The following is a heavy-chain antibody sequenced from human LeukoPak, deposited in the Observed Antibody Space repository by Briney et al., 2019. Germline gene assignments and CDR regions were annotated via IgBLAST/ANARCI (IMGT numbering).Heavy chain of an antibody. CDR3: ARGRRGPVRNSQGLFYFDY. V-gene: IGHV4-34*01. CDR2: INHSGST. D-gene: IGHD1-7*01. CDR1: GGSFSGYY. Sequence: WETLSLTCAVSGGSFSGYYWSWIRQPPGKGLEWIGEINHSGSTNYNPSLKSRGTISVDTSKNHFSLKLSSVTAADTAVYYCARGRRGPVRNSQGLFYFDYWGQGTLVTVSS. J-gene: IGHJ4*02.